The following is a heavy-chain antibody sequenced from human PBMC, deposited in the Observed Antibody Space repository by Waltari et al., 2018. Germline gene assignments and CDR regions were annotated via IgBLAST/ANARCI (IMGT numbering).Heavy chain of an antibody. V-gene: IGHV3-7*01. CDR3: ARVPRDYGWRQGYFDY. CDR1: GFTFSSYW. J-gene: IGHJ4*02. D-gene: IGHD3-10*01. CDR2: IKQDGSEK. Sequence: EVQLVESGGGLVQPGGSLRLSCAASGFTFSSYWMSWVRQAPGKGLECVANIKQDGSEKYYVDSVKGRFTISRDNAKNSLYLQMNSLRAEDTAVYYCARVPRDYGWRQGYFDYWGQGTLVTVSS.